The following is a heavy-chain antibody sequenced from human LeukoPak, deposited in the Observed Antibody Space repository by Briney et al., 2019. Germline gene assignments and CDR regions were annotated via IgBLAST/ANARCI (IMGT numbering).Heavy chain of an antibody. CDR2: IHADGGRT. D-gene: IGHD2/OR15-2a*01. Sequence: GGSLRLSCAASGFAFADYAMHWVRQIPGKGLECVTHIHADGGRTFYADSVKGRFTVSRDNGKNSLFLQMDSLTSDDTALYYCSTWAFYHGLDVWGQGAPVIVSS. CDR3: STWAFYHGLDV. V-gene: IGHV3-43*02. J-gene: IGHJ6*02. CDR1: GFAFADYA.